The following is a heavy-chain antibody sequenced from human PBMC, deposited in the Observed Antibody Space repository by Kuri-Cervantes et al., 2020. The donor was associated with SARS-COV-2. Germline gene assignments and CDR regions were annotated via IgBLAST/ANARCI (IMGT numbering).Heavy chain of an antibody. V-gene: IGHV3-11*01. CDR3: SRDQVSAAGTANY. D-gene: IGHD6-13*01. Sequence: GWSLRLSCVASGFTFRDYYMSWIRQAPGKGLEWISYISSSDSTTYYADSVKGRFTISRDNAKRTLFLQMNSLRVDDTAVYYCSRDQVSAAGTANYWGQGALVTVSS. CDR2: ISSSDSTT. J-gene: IGHJ4*02. CDR1: GFTFRDYY.